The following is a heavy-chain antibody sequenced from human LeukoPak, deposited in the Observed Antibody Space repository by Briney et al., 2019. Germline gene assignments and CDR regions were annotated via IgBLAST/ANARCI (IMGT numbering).Heavy chain of an antibody. CDR1: GFTFSSYA. V-gene: IGHV3-23*01. CDR3: VSFYETY. CDR2: ISGTGGST. J-gene: IGHJ4*02. Sequence: GGSLRLSCAASGFTFSSYAITWVRQAPGKGLEWVSTISGTGGSTYYADSVKGRFTISRDNAKNTVYLQMNNLRAEDTAVYYCVSFYETYWGRGTLVTVSS. D-gene: IGHD2/OR15-2a*01.